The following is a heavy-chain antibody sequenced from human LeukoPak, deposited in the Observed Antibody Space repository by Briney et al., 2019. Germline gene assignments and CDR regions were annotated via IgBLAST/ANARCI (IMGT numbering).Heavy chain of an antibody. J-gene: IGHJ5*02. D-gene: IGHD3-22*01. CDR2: IYHSGST. CDR3: ARGDSSGGNWFDP. V-gene: IGHV4-30-2*01. Sequence: SETLSLTCAVSGGSISSGGYSWSWIRQPPGKGLEWIGYIYHSGSTYYNPSLKSRVTISVDRSKNQFSPKLSSVTAADTAVYYCARGDSSGGNWFDPWGQGTLVTVSS. CDR1: GGSISSGGYS.